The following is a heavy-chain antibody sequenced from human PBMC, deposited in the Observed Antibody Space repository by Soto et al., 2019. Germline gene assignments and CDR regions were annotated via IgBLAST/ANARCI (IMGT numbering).Heavy chain of an antibody. CDR1: GGAIGSGYW. V-gene: IGHV4-4*02. Sequence: PXDTLSLTVGVSGGAIGSGYWWNCVRQPPGKGPQWIGEIYHSGGTNYNPSLKSRVSISVDKSKSLFSLNLRSVTAADTAVYYCARVSRDPDYFDPWGQGTLVTVSS. CDR2: IYHSGGT. J-gene: IGHJ5*02. D-gene: IGHD4-17*01. CDR3: ARVSRDPDYFDP.